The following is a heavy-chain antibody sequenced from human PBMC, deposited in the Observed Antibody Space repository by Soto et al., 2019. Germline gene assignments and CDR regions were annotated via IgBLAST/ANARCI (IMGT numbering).Heavy chain of an antibody. D-gene: IGHD5-12*01. CDR3: AKAVGVATIRKFDY. J-gene: IGHJ4*02. V-gene: IGHV3-23*01. CDR1: GFTFSSYA. Sequence: GGSLRLCCAASGFTFSSYAMSWVRQAPGKGLEWVSGISGTGGSTYYADSAKGRFTVSRDNSKNMMYLQMSSLRAEDTAVYYCAKAVGVATIRKFDYWGQGTLVTAPQ. CDR2: ISGTGGST.